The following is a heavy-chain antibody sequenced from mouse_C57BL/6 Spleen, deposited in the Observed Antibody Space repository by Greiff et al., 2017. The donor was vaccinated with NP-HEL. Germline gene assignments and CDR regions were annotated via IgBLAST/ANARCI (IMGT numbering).Heavy chain of an antibody. CDR1: GYTFTSYR. J-gene: IGHJ3*01. CDR2: INPSSGYT. D-gene: IGHD2-4*01. Sequence: VQLQQSGAELAKPGASVKLSCKASGYTFTSYRMHWVKQRPGQGLEWIGYINPSSGYTKYNQKFKDKATLTADKSSSTAYMQLSSLTYEDSAVYYCARGIYYDYAWFAYWGQGTLVTVSA. V-gene: IGHV1-7*01. CDR3: ARGIYYDYAWFAY.